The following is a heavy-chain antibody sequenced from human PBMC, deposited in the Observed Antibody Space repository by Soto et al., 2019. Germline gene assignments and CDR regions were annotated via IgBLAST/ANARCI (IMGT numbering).Heavy chain of an antibody. J-gene: IGHJ4*02. V-gene: IGHV3-23*01. D-gene: IGHD2-21*02. CDR2: ISGSGGST. CDR3: AKDIVVTALSELLFDY. Sequence: GGSLRLSCAASGFTFSSYAMSWVRQAPGKGLEWVSAISGSGGSTYYADSVKGRFTISRDNSKNTLYLQMNSLRAEDTAVYYCAKDIVVTALSELLFDYWGQGTLVTVSS. CDR1: GFTFSSYA.